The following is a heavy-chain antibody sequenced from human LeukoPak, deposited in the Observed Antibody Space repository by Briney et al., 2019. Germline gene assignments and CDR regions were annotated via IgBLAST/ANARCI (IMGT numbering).Heavy chain of an antibody. CDR1: GYTFTSYG. J-gene: IGHJ6*02. D-gene: IGHD2-2*01. Sequence: GASVKVSCKASGYTFTSYGISWVRQAPGQGLEWMGWISAYNGYTNYAQKLQGRVTMTTDTSTSTAYMELRSLRSDDTAVYYCARDAGVVPAALSSPDVWGQGTTVTVSS. CDR3: ARDAGVVPAALSSPDV. CDR2: ISAYNGYT. V-gene: IGHV1-18*01.